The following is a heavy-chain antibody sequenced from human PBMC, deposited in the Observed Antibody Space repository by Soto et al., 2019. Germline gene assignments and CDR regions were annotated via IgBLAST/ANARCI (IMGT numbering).Heavy chain of an antibody. D-gene: IGHD1-26*01. J-gene: IGHJ3*02. CDR1: GFTFSSYA. Sequence: TGGSLRLSCAASGFTFSSYAMHWVRQAPGKGLEWVTVISYDGSNKYYADSVKGRFTISRDNSKNTLYLQMHSLRPEDTALYYCAKGGVGSTSNAFDIWGQGTMVTVSS. V-gene: IGHV3-30*04. CDR2: ISYDGSNK. CDR3: AKGGVGSTSNAFDI.